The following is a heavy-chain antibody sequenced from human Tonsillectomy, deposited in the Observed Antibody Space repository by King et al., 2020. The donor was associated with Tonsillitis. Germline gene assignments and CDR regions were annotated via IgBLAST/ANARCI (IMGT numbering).Heavy chain of an antibody. D-gene: IGHD3-16*01. Sequence: VQLVESGGGLVQPGESLRFSCAASGFTFSLYAMSWVRQAPGKGLEWVSIISGSGDTTFYADSVKGRFTISRDNFKNTLYLQMNSLRAEDTAVYYCTKGVHWGAVSHMYLDYWGQGSLVTVSS. V-gene: IGHV3-23*04. CDR3: TKGVHWGAVSHMYLDY. J-gene: IGHJ4*02. CDR1: GFTFSLYA. CDR2: ISGSGDTT.